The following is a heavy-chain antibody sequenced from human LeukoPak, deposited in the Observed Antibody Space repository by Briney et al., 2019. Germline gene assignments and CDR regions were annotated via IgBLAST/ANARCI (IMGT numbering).Heavy chain of an antibody. CDR2: SHYTGST. CDR3: ARGGYYYYESSGYYLIDN. J-gene: IGHJ4*02. CDR1: GYSISSGYY. D-gene: IGHD3-22*01. V-gene: IGHV4-61*01. Sequence: NPSETLSLTCTVSGYSISSGYYWSWIRQPPGKGLEWIGYSHYTGSTNYNPSLKSRVTISVDTSKNQFSLKLSSVTAADTAVYYCARGGYYYYESSGYYLIDNWGQGTLVTVSS.